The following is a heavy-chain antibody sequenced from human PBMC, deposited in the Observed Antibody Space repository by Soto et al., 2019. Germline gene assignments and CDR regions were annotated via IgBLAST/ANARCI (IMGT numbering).Heavy chain of an antibody. Sequence: AAVKVTCKASGYTFTSYGISWVRQAPGQGLEWMGWISAYNGNTNYAQKLQGRVTMTTDTSTSTAYMELRSLRSDDTAVYYCAREADYYGSGRTVDYSGLDVWGQGTTVTVSS. V-gene: IGHV1-18*04. CDR2: ISAYNGNT. J-gene: IGHJ6*02. D-gene: IGHD3-10*01. CDR3: AREADYYGSGRTVDYSGLDV. CDR1: GYTFTSYG.